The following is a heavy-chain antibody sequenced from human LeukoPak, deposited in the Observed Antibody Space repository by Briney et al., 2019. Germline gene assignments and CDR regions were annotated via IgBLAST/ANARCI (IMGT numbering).Heavy chain of an antibody. V-gene: IGHV4-34*01. D-gene: IGHD6-6*01. CDR1: GGSFSGYY. Sequence: RASETLSLTCAVYGGSFSGYYWSWIRQPPGKGLEWIGEINHSGSTNYNPSLKSRVTISVDTSKNQFSLKLSSVTAADTAVYYCARRKAARPKLGGAFDIWGQGTMVTVSS. J-gene: IGHJ3*02. CDR3: ARRKAARPKLGGAFDI. CDR2: INHSGST.